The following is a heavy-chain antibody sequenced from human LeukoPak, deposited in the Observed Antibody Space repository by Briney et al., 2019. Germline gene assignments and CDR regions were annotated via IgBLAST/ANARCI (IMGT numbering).Heavy chain of an antibody. V-gene: IGHV3-23*01. CDR3: ARPYGIVGATTPYFDY. D-gene: IGHD1-26*01. Sequence: GGALRLSCAGSWFTFISYAMRWGRPAPGKGGGGVSAIRGSGGSTYYADSVKGRFTISRDNSKNTLYLQMNSLRAEDTAVYYCARPYGIVGATTPYFDYWGQGTLVTVSS. CDR1: WFTFISYA. J-gene: IGHJ4*02. CDR2: IRGSGGST.